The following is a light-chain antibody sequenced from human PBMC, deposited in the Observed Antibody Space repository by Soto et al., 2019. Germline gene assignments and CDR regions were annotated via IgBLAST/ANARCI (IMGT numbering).Light chain of an antibody. CDR3: AAWDDSLNGVV. V-gene: IGLV1-44*01. J-gene: IGLJ2*01. Sequence: QSVLTQPPSASGTPGQRVTISCSGSSANIGSNTVNWYQQLTGTAPKLLIYTNNQRPSGVPDRFSGSKSGTSASLAISGLQSEDEADYDCAAWDDSLNGVVFGGGTKLTVL. CDR1: SANIGSNT. CDR2: TNN.